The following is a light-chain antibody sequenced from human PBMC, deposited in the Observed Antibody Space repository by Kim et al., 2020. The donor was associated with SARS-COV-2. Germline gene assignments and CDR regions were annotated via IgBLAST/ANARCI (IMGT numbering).Light chain of an antibody. CDR1: SSDIGGYKY. Sequence: QSALTQPPSASGSPGQSVTISCTGTSSDIGGYKYVSWYQQHPGEAPRLMIYEVTKRPSGVPDRFSGSKSGNTASLTVSGLRAEDEADSYCSSYAGSDNLLFGGGTQLTVL. CDR3: SSYAGSDNLL. CDR2: EVT. V-gene: IGLV2-8*01. J-gene: IGLJ3*02.